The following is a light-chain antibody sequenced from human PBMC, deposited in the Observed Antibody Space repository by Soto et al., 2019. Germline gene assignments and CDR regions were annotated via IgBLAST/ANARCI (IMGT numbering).Light chain of an antibody. V-gene: IGKV3-20*01. CDR2: GAS. CDR3: QHFRSSSWT. J-gene: IGKJ1*01. CDR1: QSFSSDY. Sequence: EVVLTQSPVTLSLSPGERATLSCRASQSFSSDYLAWYQQKPGQAPRLLIYGASYRATGIPDRFSGSGSGADFTLTISGLEPEDFAVYYCQHFRSSSWTFGQGTKVDIK.